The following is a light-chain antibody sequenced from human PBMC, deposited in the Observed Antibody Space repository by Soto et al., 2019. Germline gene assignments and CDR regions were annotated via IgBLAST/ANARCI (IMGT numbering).Light chain of an antibody. Sequence: DIQMTQSASTLSASVGDRVTITCRASQSISSWLAWYQQQPGKAPKLLIYDASSLESGAPSRFSGSGSGTEFTLTIRSLKPDEFATYYCQHYNSPWRFGQGTKVDI. CDR1: QSISSW. J-gene: IGKJ1*01. V-gene: IGKV1-5*01. CDR3: QHYNSPWR. CDR2: DAS.